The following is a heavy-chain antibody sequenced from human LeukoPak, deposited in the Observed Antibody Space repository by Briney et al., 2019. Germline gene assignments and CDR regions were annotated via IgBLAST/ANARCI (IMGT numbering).Heavy chain of an antibody. D-gene: IGHD3-22*01. J-gene: IGHJ4*02. Sequence: GGSLRLSCAASGFTFSDHYMDWVRQAPGKGLEWVARTRNRANSYTTEYAASVKGRFTISRDASKNSLYLQMDSLKTEDTAVYYCARVLHDSSGYYPSDYWGQGTLVTVSS. V-gene: IGHV3-72*01. CDR3: ARVLHDSSGYYPSDY. CDR2: TRNRANSYTT. CDR1: GFTFSDHY.